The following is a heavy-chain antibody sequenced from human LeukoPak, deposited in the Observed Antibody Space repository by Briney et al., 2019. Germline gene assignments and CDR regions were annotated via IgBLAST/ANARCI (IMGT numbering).Heavy chain of an antibody. J-gene: IGHJ4*02. CDR1: GYTFISYG. CDR3: ARAWIAVAGPGTSDY. V-gene: IGHV1-18*01. CDR2: ISPHNGNT. D-gene: IGHD6-19*01. Sequence: ASVKVSCKASGYTFISYGINWVRQAPGQGLEWMGWISPHNGNTNYAQKLQGRVTMTTDTSTSTAYMEVRSLRSGDTAVYYCARAWIAVAGPGTSDYWGQGTLVMVSS.